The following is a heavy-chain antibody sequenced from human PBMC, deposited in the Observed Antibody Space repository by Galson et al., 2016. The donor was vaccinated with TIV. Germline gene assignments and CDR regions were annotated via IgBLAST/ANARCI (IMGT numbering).Heavy chain of an antibody. CDR1: EITVSRNY. J-gene: IGHJ6*02. CDR2: IYSAGDT. Sequence: SLRLSCAASEITVSRNYMSWVRQAPGGGLEWVSTIYSAGDTYYADSVKGRFTIARDNSKNTLYLQMSGLRTEGTAVYYCARDRYYDASGYYYYYYGMDVWGQGTTVTVSS. CDR3: ARDRYYDASGYYYYYYGMDV. V-gene: IGHV3-66*02. D-gene: IGHD3-22*01.